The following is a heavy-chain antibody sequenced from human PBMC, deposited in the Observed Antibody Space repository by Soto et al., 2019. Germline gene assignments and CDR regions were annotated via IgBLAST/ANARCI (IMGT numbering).Heavy chain of an antibody. D-gene: IGHD1-26*01. Sequence: KLSETLSLTCTVSGGSISSGGYYWSWIRQHPGKGLEWIGYIYYSGSTYYNPSLKSRVTISVDTSKNQFSLKLSSVTAADTAVYYCARGWELLRGGMDVWGQGTTVTVSS. CDR3: ARGWELLRGGMDV. J-gene: IGHJ6*02. V-gene: IGHV4-31*03. CDR1: GGSISSGGYY. CDR2: IYYSGST.